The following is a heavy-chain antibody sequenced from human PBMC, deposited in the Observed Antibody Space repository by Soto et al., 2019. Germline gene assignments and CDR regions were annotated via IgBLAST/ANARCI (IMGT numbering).Heavy chain of an antibody. CDR2: ISYDGSNK. V-gene: IGHV3-30*18. Sequence: GGSLRLSCAASGFTFSSYGMHWVRQAPGKGLEWVAVISYDGSNKYYADSVKGRFTISRDNSKNTLYLQMNSLRAEDTAVYYCAKAFITFYDFWSGYFSYYYYSYMDVWGKGTTVTVSS. J-gene: IGHJ6*03. CDR1: GFTFSSYG. CDR3: AKAFITFYDFWSGYFSYYYYSYMDV. D-gene: IGHD3-3*01.